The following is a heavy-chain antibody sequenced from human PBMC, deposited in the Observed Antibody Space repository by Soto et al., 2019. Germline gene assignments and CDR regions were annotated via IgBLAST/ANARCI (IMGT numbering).Heavy chain of an antibody. CDR3: ARRPPRPDIAAAGKGPWFDP. D-gene: IGHD6-13*01. Sequence: SETLSLTCTVSGGSISSSSYYWSWIRQPPGKGLEWIGSIYYSGSTYYNPSLKSRVTISVDTSKNQFSLKLSSVTAADTAVYYCARRPPRPDIAAAGKGPWFDPWGQGTLVTVSS. CDR1: GGSISSSSYY. CDR2: IYYSGST. V-gene: IGHV4-39*01. J-gene: IGHJ5*02.